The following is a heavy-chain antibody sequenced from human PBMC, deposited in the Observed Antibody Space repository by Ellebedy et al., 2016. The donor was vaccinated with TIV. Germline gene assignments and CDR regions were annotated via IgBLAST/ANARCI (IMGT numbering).Heavy chain of an antibody. CDR1: GGSITSSSYY. J-gene: IGHJ4*02. CDR2: FYYTGTT. D-gene: IGHD3-10*02. Sequence: MPSETLSLTCTVSGGSITSSSYYWGWIRQPPGKGLEWVASFYYTGTTYYNPSLKSRVTISLATSKNQVSMKLTSVTAADTAVYYCASTLTITIFLYWGQGTPVTVSS. CDR3: ASTLTITIFLY. V-gene: IGHV4-39*07.